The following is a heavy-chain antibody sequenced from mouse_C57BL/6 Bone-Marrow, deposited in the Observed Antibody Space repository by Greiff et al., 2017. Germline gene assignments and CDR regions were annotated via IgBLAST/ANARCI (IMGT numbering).Heavy chain of an antibody. CDR2: IDPSDSYT. CDR3: ALYYGNY. D-gene: IGHD2-1*01. Sequence: QVQLQQPGAELVKPGASVKLSCKASGYTFTSYWMQWVKQRPGQGLEWIGEIDPSDSYTNYNQKFKGKATLTVDTSSSPAYMQLRSLTSEDSSVYYCALYYGNYWGQGTTLTVSS. V-gene: IGHV1-50*01. J-gene: IGHJ2*01. CDR1: GYTFTSYW.